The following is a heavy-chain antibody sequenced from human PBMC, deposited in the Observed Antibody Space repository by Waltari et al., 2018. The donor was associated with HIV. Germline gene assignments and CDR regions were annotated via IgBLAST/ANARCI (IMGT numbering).Heavy chain of an antibody. J-gene: IGHJ6*02. V-gene: IGHV3-74*01. D-gene: IGHD3-10*01. Sequence: EVQLVESGGGLVQPGGSLSPSCSASGLTFSGYWMHWVRQAPGKGRVWVSGINRDGSTIRYADSVKGRFTISRDNAKNTLYLQMNSLRAEDTALYYCARGQYYSMDVWGQGTTVTVSS. CDR1: GLTFSGYW. CDR2: INRDGSTI. CDR3: ARGQYYSMDV.